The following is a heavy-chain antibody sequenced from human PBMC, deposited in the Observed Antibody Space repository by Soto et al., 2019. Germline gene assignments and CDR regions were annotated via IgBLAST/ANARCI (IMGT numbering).Heavy chain of an antibody. CDR2: IRSKANSYAT. D-gene: IGHD6-19*01. CDR3: TLAVAGPNDY. J-gene: IGHJ4*02. CDR1: VFTFSGSA. Sequence: GGSLRLCCAASVFTFSGSAMHWFRQASGKGLEWVGRIRSKANSYATAYAASVKGRFTISRDDSKNTAYLQMNSLKTEDTAVYYCTLAVAGPNDYWGQGTLVTVSS. V-gene: IGHV3-73*01.